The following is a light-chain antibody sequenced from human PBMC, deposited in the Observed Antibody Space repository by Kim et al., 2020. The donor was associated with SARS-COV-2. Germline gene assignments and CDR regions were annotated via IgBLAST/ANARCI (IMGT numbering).Light chain of an antibody. Sequence: SVPVSCTGTSSDIGGNSYVSWYQQPPGKAPKLMFYESSRRPGGAAGRFSGTKSDNAASLTVSGHQAEDEADYYCSSYGSSNNLLFGGGTKVTVL. J-gene: IGLJ2*01. CDR2: ESS. CDR3: SSYGSSNNLL. CDR1: SSDIGGNSY. V-gene: IGLV2-8*01.